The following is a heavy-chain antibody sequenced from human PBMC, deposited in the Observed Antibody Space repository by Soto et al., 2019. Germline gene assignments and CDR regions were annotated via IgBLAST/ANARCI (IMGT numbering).Heavy chain of an antibody. J-gene: IGHJ4*02. CDR1: GGSISSYY. CDR2: IYYSGST. CDR3: ARVGGVAARTFDY. D-gene: IGHD6-6*01. V-gene: IGHV4-59*01. Sequence: QVQLQESGPGLVKPSETLSLTCTVSGGSISSYYWSWIRQPPGKGLEWIGDIYYSGSTNYNPSLKSRVTISVDTSKNQFSLKLRSVTAADTAVYYCARVGGVAARTFDYWGQGTLVTVSS.